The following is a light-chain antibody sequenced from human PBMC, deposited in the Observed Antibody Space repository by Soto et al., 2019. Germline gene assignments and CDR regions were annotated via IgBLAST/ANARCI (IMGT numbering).Light chain of an antibody. J-gene: IGKJ5*01. CDR3: QQYENLPPT. CDR2: DAS. Sequence: DIQMTQSPSSLSASIGDRVILTCQASQDITNSLNWYQHKPGKTPKLLIYDASNFERGVPARFSGIGSWTYFSFTISSLQPEDIATYYCQQYENLPPTFGQGTRLEIK. V-gene: IGKV1-33*01. CDR1: QDITNS.